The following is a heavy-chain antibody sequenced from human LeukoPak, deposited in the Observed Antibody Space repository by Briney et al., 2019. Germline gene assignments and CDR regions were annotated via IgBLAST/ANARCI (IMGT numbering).Heavy chain of an antibody. J-gene: IGHJ5*02. CDR3: ARDGISSVYYDFWSGQRKENWFDP. D-gene: IGHD3-3*01. Sequence: ASVKVSCKASGYTFTSYYMHWVRQAPGQGLEWMGIINPSGGSTSYAQKFQGRVTMTRDMSTSTVYMELSSLRSEDTAVYYCARDGISSVYYDFWSGQRKENWFDPWGQGTLVTVSS. V-gene: IGHV1-46*01. CDR2: INPSGGST. CDR1: GYTFTSYY.